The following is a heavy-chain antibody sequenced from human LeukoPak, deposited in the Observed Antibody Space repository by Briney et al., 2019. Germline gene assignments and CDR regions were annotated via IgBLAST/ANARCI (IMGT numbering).Heavy chain of an antibody. CDR3: ARIRFLEWLSSDY. Sequence: GASVKVSCKASGYTFTGYYMHWVRQAPGQGLEWMGWINPNSGGTNYAQKFQGRVTMTTDTSTTTAYLEVTSLRSDDTAVYYCARIRFLEWLSSDYWGQGTLVTVSS. V-gene: IGHV1-2*02. CDR1: GYTFTGYY. D-gene: IGHD3-3*01. CDR2: INPNSGGT. J-gene: IGHJ4*02.